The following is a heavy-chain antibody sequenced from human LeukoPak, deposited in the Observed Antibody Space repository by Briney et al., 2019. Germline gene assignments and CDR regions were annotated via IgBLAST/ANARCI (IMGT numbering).Heavy chain of an antibody. D-gene: IGHD2-15*01. Sequence: PSETLSLTCAVSNGSFNAYYWGWIRQSPGKGLEWIGEVNHSGSTNYNPSLKGRITISADTSKSHFSLELTSVTAADTSVYYCAISGWSYQKRTDSWGQGTLVTVSS. J-gene: IGHJ4*02. V-gene: IGHV4-34*01. CDR1: NGSFNAYY. CDR3: AISGWSYQKRTDS. CDR2: VNHSGST.